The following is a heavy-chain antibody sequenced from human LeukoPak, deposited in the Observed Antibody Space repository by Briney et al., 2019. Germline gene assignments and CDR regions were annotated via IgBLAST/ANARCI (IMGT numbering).Heavy chain of an antibody. V-gene: IGHV3-49*04. CDR1: GFTFGDYA. D-gene: IGHD2-2*01. J-gene: IGHJ4*02. CDR3: TRAPHPRCSSSGCYLDY. CDR2: IQAKAYGGAT. Sequence: GGSLRLSCSTSGFTFGDYAMSWVRQAPGKGLEWVGFIQAKAYGGATEYAASVKGRFSISRDDSQSIANLQMNDLKTEDTAVYYCTRAPHPRCSSSGCYLDYWGQGTLDTVSS.